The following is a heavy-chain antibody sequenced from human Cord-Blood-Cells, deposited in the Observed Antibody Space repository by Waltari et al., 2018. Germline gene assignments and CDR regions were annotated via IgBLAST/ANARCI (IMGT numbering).Heavy chain of an antibody. CDR1: GGSFSGYY. D-gene: IGHD3-10*01. CDR3: ARQHYGSGSYYNG. V-gene: IGHV4-34*01. CDR2: INHSGST. J-gene: IGHJ4*02. Sequence: QVQLQQWGAGLLKPSETLSLTCAVYGGSFSGYYCSWIRQPPGKGLEWIGEINHSGSTNYNPSLKSRVTISVDTSKNQFSLKLSSVTAADTAVYYCARQHYGSGSYYNGWGQGTLVTVSS.